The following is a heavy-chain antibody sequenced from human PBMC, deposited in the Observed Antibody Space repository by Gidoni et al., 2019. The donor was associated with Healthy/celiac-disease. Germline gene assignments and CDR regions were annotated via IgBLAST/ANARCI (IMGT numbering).Heavy chain of an antibody. CDR2: IKSKTDGGTT. J-gene: IGHJ4*02. D-gene: IGHD4-17*01. V-gene: IGHV3-15*01. CDR3: TTVWRSRDYGGRD. CDR1: GFTFSNDW. Sequence: EVQLVESGGGLVKPGGSLRLSCAASGFTFSNDWMSWVRQAPGKGLEWVGRIKSKTDGGTTDYAAPVKGRFTISRDDSKNTLYLQMNSLKTEDTAVYYCTTVWRSRDYGGRDWGQGTLVTVSS.